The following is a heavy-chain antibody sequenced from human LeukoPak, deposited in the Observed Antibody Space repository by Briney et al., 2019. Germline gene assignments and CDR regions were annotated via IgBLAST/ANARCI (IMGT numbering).Heavy chain of an antibody. CDR3: AKANSGYPLYYFDY. V-gene: IGHV3-30*18. D-gene: IGHD3-22*01. CDR1: GFTFSSYG. J-gene: IGHJ4*02. Sequence: LTGGSLRLSCAASGFTFSSYGMHWVRQAPGKGLEWVAVISYDGSNKYYTDSVKGRFTISRDNSKNTLYLQMNSLRAEDTAVYYCAKANSGYPLYYFDYWGQGTLVTVSS. CDR2: ISYDGSNK.